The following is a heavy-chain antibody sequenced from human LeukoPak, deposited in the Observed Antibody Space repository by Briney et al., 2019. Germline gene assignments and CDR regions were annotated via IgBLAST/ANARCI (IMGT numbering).Heavy chain of an antibody. Sequence: GGSLRLSCAPSGFTFRSYTLNWVRQAPGKGLEWVSSISTSGAYIYYADSVKGRFTISRDNAKQSLSLQMNSLRAEDTAVYYCAKDRPYDYWGQGTLVTVSS. CDR1: GFTFRSYT. CDR2: ISTSGAYI. V-gene: IGHV3-21*04. CDR3: AKDRPYDY. J-gene: IGHJ4*02.